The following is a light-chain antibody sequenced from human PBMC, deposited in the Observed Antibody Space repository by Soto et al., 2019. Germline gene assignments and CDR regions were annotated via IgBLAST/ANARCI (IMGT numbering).Light chain of an antibody. CDR1: HSFNNW. CDR3: QQYHIYSGT. Sequence: DIQMTHSPSTLSASVGDRVTITCRASHSFNNWLAWYQQRPGKPPNLLIYKASTLASGVPSRFSGSGSGTEFTLTINSLQPDDFAAYYCQQYHIYSGTFGQGTKVDIK. V-gene: IGKV1-5*03. J-gene: IGKJ1*01. CDR2: KAS.